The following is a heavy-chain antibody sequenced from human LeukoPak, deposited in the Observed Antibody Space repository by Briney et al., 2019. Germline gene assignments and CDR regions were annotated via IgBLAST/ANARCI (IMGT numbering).Heavy chain of an antibody. CDR3: TKNGFYAFDY. CDR1: GFTFSYYE. CDR2: ISHSGTNP. D-gene: IGHD3-16*01. J-gene: IGHJ4*02. Sequence: GGPLRLSCAASGFTFSYYEMNWVRQAPGKGLEWISFISHSGTNPYYADSVKGRFTISRDNAKNSLYLQMSSLRAEDTALYYCTKNGFYAFDYWGQGALVTVSS. V-gene: IGHV3-48*03.